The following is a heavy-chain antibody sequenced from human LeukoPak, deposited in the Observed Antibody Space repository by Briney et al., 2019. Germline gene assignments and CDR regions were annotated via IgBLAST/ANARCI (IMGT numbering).Heavy chain of an antibody. CDR3: ARDRVATAYYGSGTTYYFDY. CDR1: GYTFTGYY. V-gene: IGHV1-2*02. Sequence: ASVKVSCKASGYTFTGYYMHWVRQAPGQGLEWMGWINPNSGGTNYAQKFQGRVTMTRDTSISTAYMELSRPRSDDTAVYYCARDRVATAYYGSGTTYYFDYWGQGTLVTVPS. D-gene: IGHD3-10*01. J-gene: IGHJ4*02. CDR2: INPNSGGT.